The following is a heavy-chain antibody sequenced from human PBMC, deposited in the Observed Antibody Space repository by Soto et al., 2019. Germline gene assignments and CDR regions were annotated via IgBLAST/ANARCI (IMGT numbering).Heavy chain of an antibody. J-gene: IGHJ4*02. Sequence: GGSLRLSCAASGFTFSSYSMNWVRQAPGKGLEWVSCISSGSSYIYYADSVKGRFTISRDNAKNSLYLQMNSLRAEDTAVYYCARGPAAGTFDYWGQGTLVTVSS. D-gene: IGHD6-13*01. V-gene: IGHV3-21*01. CDR3: ARGPAAGTFDY. CDR2: ISSGSSYI. CDR1: GFTFSSYS.